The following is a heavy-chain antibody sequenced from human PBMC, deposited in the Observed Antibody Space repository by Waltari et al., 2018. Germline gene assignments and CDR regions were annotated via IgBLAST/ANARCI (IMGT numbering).Heavy chain of an antibody. V-gene: IGHV3-7*01. Sequence: EVQLEESGGGLVQPGGSLTVSCAASGFIFSKYWMSWVRQAPGKGLDFVANINLDGSEKYYLDSVKGRFTISRDNAKKSLYLQMNSLRAEDTAVYYCARDRDAADYWGQGTRVTVSS. CDR2: INLDGSEK. CDR3: ARDRDAADY. D-gene: IGHD3-10*01. CDR1: GFIFSKYW. J-gene: IGHJ4*02.